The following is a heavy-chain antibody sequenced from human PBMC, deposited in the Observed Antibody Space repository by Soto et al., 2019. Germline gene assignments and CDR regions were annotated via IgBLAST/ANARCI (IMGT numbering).Heavy chain of an antibody. Sequence: LSETVCHTCDVSDGSNSEDHWSCIRQAPGKGLEWVGYVHFSGSTTYNPSLAPRLNISFDMSKSQVYLQLTSVTAADTAVYYCARFGAAAAHDDNWGRGVLVTLSS. V-gene: IGHV4-59*01. CDR1: DGSNSEDH. D-gene: IGHD6-13*01. J-gene: IGHJ4*01. CDR2: VHFSGST. CDR3: ARFGAAAAHDDN.